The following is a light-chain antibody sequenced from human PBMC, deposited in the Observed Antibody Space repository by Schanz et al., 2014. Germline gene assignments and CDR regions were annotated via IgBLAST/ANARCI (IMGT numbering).Light chain of an antibody. V-gene: IGLV4-60*02. CDR2: LEGSGSY. CDR1: SGHSSYD. J-gene: IGLJ3*02. CDR3: ETWDSNTRV. Sequence: QLVLTQSPSASASLGASVKLTCTLSSGHSSYDIAWHQQQPEKGPRYLMKLEGSGSYNRGSGVPDRFSGSSSGADRYVTISNLQFEDEADYYCETWDSNTRVFGGGTKLTVL.